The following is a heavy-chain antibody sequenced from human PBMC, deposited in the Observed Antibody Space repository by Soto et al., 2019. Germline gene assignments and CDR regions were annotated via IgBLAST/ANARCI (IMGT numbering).Heavy chain of an antibody. J-gene: IGHJ3*02. CDR2: IYPGDSDT. V-gene: IGHV5-51*01. D-gene: IGHD1-20*01. CDR3: ASTGWITGTTPVFDI. Sequence: GESLKISCKGSGYSFTSYWIGWVRQMPGKGLEWMGIIYPGDSDTRYSPSFQGQVTISADKSISTAYLQWSSLKASDTAMYYCASTGWITGTTPVFDIWGQGTMVTVSS. CDR1: GYSFTSYW.